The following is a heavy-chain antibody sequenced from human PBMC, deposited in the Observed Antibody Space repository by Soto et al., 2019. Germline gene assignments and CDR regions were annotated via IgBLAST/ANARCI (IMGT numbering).Heavy chain of an antibody. D-gene: IGHD2-2*01. V-gene: IGHV3-30-3*02. CDR1: GFAFNTYA. Sequence: GGSLRLSCAASGFAFNTYAMHWVRQAPGKGLEWVAVISYDGSNKYYADSVKGRFTISRDNSRNTLYLQMNSLRTDDTALYYCEKPSPQPSDAFDVWGQGTMVTVS. CDR3: EKPSPQPSDAFDV. J-gene: IGHJ3*01. CDR2: ISYDGSNK.